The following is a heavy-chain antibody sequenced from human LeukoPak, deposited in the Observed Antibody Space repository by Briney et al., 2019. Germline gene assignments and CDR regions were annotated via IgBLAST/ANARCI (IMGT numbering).Heavy chain of an antibody. CDR3: ATSPVYSYGHPYYFDY. Sequence: GGSLRLSCVVSGFTFSSYAMNWVRQAPGKGLEWVSCISSSSSYIYYADSVKGRFTISRDNAKNSLYLQMNSLRAEDTAVYYCATSPVYSYGHPYYFDYWGQGTLVTVSS. CDR1: GFTFSSYA. CDR2: ISSSSSYI. D-gene: IGHD5-18*01. J-gene: IGHJ4*02. V-gene: IGHV3-21*01.